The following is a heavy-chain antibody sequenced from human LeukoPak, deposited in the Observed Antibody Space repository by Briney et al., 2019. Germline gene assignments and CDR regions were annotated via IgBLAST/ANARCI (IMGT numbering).Heavy chain of an antibody. CDR1: GYTFTSYY. CDR2: INPSGGST. D-gene: IGHD2-15*01. J-gene: IGHJ4*02. V-gene: IGHV1-46*01. CDR3: ARGIVVATRTPSFDY. Sequence: ASVKVSCKASGYTFTSYYMHWVRQAPGQGREWMGMINPSGGSTSYAQKFQGRVTMTRDKSTSTVYMELSSLRSEDTAVYYCARGIVVATRTPSFDYWGQGTLVTVSS.